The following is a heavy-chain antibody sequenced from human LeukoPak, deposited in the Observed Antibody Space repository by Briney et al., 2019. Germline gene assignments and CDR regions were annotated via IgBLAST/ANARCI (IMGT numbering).Heavy chain of an antibody. Sequence: GGSLRLSCAASGFTFSSFEMNWVRQAPGKGLEWVSYISSSGKTIYYADSVKGRFTISRDNAKNSLYLQMNSLRDEDTAVYYCARDGMVRGVIIWDAFDIWGQGTMVTVSS. V-gene: IGHV3-48*03. CDR3: ARDGMVRGVIIWDAFDI. J-gene: IGHJ3*02. D-gene: IGHD3-10*01. CDR1: GFTFSSFE. CDR2: ISSSGKTI.